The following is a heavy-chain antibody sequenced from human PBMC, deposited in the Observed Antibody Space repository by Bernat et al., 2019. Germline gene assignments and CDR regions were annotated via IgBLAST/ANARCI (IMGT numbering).Heavy chain of an antibody. CDR3: ARQRGRFLEWLHDY. V-gene: IGHV4-59*05. CDR2: IYYSGST. D-gene: IGHD3-3*01. CDR1: GFTVSSNY. Sequence: VQLVESGGGLVQPGGSLRLSCAASGFTVSSNYMSWVRQAPGKGLEWIGSIYYSGSTYYNPSLKSRVTISVDTSKNQFSLKLSSVTAADTAVYYCARQRGRFLEWLHDYWGQGTLVTVSS. J-gene: IGHJ4*02.